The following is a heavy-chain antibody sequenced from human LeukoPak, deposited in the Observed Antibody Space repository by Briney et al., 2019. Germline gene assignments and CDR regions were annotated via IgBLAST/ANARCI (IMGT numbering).Heavy chain of an antibody. J-gene: IGHJ3*02. CDR1: GYTFTSYD. CDR3: AREGWQWLVHAFDI. CDR2: MNPNSGNT. V-gene: IGHV1-8*03. Sequence: GASVKVSCKASGYTFTSYDINWVRQATGQGLEWMGWMNPNSGNTGYAQKFQGRVTITRNTSISTAYMELSSLRSEDTAVYYCAREGWQWLVHAFDIWGQGTMVTVSS. D-gene: IGHD6-19*01.